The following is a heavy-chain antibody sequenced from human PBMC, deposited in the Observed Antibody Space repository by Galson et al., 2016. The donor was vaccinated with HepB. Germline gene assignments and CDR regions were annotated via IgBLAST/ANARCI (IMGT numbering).Heavy chain of an antibody. J-gene: IGHJ4*02. V-gene: IGHV3-21*01. Sequence: VRQAPGKGLEWVSSITTSSSFIYYADSVKGRFTISRDNAKNSLYLQMNSLRAEDTAVYYCARGAAAGRGYWGQGTLVTVSS. D-gene: IGHD6-13*01. CDR3: ARGAAAGRGY. CDR2: ITTSSSFI.